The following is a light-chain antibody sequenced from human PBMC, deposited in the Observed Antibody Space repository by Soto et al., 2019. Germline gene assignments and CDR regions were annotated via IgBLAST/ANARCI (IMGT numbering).Light chain of an antibody. CDR3: QQYNSIRRT. V-gene: IGKV1-5*03. CDR2: KAS. Sequence: DIQMTQSPSTLSASVGDRVTITCRASQSISSWLAWYQQKPGKAPKLLIYKASSLESGVPSRFSGSGSGTEFTLTISILQPDDCATYYCQQYNSIRRTFSQGTKVEIK. CDR1: QSISSW. J-gene: IGKJ1*01.